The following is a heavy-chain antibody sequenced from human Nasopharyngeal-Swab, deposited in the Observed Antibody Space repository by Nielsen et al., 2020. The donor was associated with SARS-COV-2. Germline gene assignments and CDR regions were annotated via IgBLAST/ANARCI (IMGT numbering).Heavy chain of an antibody. Sequence: GESLKISCAASGFTFSSYSMNWVRQAPGKGLEWVSSISSSSSYIYYADSVKGRFTISRDNAKNSLYLQMNSLRAEDTAVYYCASWEQPIPYWGQGTLVTVSS. D-gene: IGHD1-26*01. CDR3: ASWEQPIPY. CDR1: GFTFSSYS. CDR2: ISSSSSYI. V-gene: IGHV3-21*01. J-gene: IGHJ4*02.